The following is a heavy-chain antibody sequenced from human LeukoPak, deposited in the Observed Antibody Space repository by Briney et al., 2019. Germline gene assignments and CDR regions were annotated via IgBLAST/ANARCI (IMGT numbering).Heavy chain of an antibody. Sequence: GGSLRLSCAVSGLTFSSSWMDWVRQAPGKGLEWVASINPDGNKKYSADSVKGRFTISRDNAENSLYLEMNSLRVEDTAFYYCARDLAYSRLDYWGQGMLVTVSS. CDR2: INPDGNKK. J-gene: IGHJ4*02. CDR1: GLTFSSSW. D-gene: IGHD5-18*01. CDR3: ARDLAYSRLDY. V-gene: IGHV3-7*01.